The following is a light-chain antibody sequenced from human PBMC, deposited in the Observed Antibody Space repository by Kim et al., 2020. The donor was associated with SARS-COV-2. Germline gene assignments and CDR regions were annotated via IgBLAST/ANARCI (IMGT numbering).Light chain of an antibody. V-gene: IGLV1-44*01. CDR1: SSNIGTNT. J-gene: IGLJ2*01. CDR3: AAWDDSLNAVL. CDR2: SDN. Sequence: QSVLTQPPSASGTPGQRVIIPCSGSSSNIGTNTANWYQQLPGMAPKLLIHSDNQRPSGVPDRFSGSKSGTSASLAIRGLQSEDEADYYCAAWDDSLNAVLFGGGTKLTVL.